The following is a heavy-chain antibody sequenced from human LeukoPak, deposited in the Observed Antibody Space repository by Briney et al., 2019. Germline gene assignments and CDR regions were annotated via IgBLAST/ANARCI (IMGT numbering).Heavy chain of an antibody. Sequence: GGSLRLSCAASGFTFDEYAMHWVRRAPGKGLEWVSLISGDAVNTYYADSVKGRFTISRDNSKDSLYLQMNSLETEDTALYYCAKDLGPTGAGWFDPWGQGMLVTVSS. V-gene: IGHV3-43*02. CDR2: ISGDAVNT. CDR1: GFTFDEYA. CDR3: AKDLGPTGAGWFDP. D-gene: IGHD1-14*01. J-gene: IGHJ5*02.